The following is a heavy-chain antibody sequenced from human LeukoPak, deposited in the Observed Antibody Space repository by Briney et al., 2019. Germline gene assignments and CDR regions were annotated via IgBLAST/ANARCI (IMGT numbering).Heavy chain of an antibody. Sequence: GASVKVSCKASGCTFTSYGISWVRQAPGQGLEWMGWISAYNGNTNYAQKLQGRVTMTTDTSTSTAYMELRSLRSDDTAVYYCARAVGITGTRGRWFDPWGQGTLVTVSS. CDR2: ISAYNGNT. V-gene: IGHV1-18*01. D-gene: IGHD1-7*01. J-gene: IGHJ5*02. CDR1: GCTFTSYG. CDR3: ARAVGITGTRGRWFDP.